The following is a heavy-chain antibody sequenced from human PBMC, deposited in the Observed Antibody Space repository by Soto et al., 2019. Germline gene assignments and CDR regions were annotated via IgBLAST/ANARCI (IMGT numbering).Heavy chain of an antibody. V-gene: IGHV1-8*01. CDR2: MNPDNGNT. D-gene: IGHD3-3*01. Sequence: SVKVSCKASXYTFSTYEINWVRRAAGQGLEWMGRMNPDNGNTGYAQKFQDRVTMTRNTSISTAYMELSSLRSDDTAVYYCARGPRESGEWLLFDYWGQGALVTVSS. CDR3: ARGPRESGEWLLFDY. J-gene: IGHJ4*02. CDR1: XYTFSTYE.